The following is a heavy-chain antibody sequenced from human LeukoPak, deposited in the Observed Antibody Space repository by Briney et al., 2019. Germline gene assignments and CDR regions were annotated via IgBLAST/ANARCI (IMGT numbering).Heavy chain of an antibody. D-gene: IGHD4-17*01. CDR1: GSTFSSYG. CDR3: AKGRAPYGLIDY. J-gene: IGHJ4*02. Sequence: GGSLRLSCAASGSTFSSYGMHWVRQAPGKGLEWVAVISYDGSNKYYADSVKGRFTISRDNSKNTLYLQMNSLRAEDTAVYYCAKGRAPYGLIDYWGQGTLVTVSS. CDR2: ISYDGSNK. V-gene: IGHV3-30*18.